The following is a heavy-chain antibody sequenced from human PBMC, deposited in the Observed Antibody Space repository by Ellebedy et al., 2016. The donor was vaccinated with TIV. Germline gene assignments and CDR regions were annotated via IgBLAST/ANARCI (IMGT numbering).Heavy chain of an antibody. J-gene: IGHJ4*02. CDR2: IYYSGNT. CDR1: GGSISRSSYY. V-gene: IGHV4-39*01. Sequence: SETLSLTCSVSGGSISRSSYYWAWIRQPPGKGLEWIGNIYYSGNTDYNPSLKSRVTISVDTSKNQLSMKLSSVTAADTAVYYCARQPPLNVMIRGVIYFDFWGQGILVTVSS. D-gene: IGHD3-10*01. CDR3: ARQPPLNVMIRGVIYFDF.